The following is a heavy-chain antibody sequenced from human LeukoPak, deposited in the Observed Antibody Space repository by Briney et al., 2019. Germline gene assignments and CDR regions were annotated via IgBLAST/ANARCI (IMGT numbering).Heavy chain of an antibody. Sequence: SVKVSCKASGGTFSSYAISWVRQAPGQGLEWMGGIIPIFGTANYAQKFQGRVTITTDESTSTAYMELSSLRSEDTAVYYCARNRDSSSWYWAFGIWGQGTMVTVSS. J-gene: IGHJ3*02. CDR2: IIPIFGTA. CDR1: GGTFSSYA. CDR3: ARNRDSSSWYWAFGI. D-gene: IGHD6-13*01. V-gene: IGHV1-69*05.